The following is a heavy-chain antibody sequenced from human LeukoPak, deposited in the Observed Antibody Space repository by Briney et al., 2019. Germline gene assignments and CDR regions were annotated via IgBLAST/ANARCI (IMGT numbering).Heavy chain of an antibody. CDR3: ARDMSSGWSFDY. CDR2: INAGNGNT. J-gene: IGHJ4*02. V-gene: IGHV1-3*01. Sequence: ASVTVSCKASGYTFTSYAMHWVRQAPGQRLEWMGWINAGNGNTKYSQKFQGRVTITRDTSASTAYMELSSLRSEDMSIYYCARDMSSGWSFDYWGQGTLVTVSS. CDR1: GYTFTSYA. D-gene: IGHD6-19*01.